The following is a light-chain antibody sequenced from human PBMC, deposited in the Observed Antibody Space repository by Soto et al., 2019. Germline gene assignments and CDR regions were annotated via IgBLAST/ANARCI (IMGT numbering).Light chain of an antibody. V-gene: IGKV3-20*01. CDR2: GAS. J-gene: IGKJ3*01. CDR1: QSVSSPY. Sequence: EVVLTQSPVTLSLSPGERATLSCRASQSVSSPYLAWYQQKPGQPPRLLIYGASSRATDIPDRFIGSGSGTEFTLTIARLAPEDFAMYYCQQYGSSPFTFGPGTKWIS. CDR3: QQYGSSPFT.